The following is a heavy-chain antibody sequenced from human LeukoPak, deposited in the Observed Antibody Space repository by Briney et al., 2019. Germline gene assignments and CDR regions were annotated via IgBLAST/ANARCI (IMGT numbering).Heavy chain of an antibody. CDR1: GFTFSDYG. CDR2: IRYDGSNK. J-gene: IGHJ3*02. CDR3: ARGDMVRGVITAFDI. D-gene: IGHD3-10*01. Sequence: GGSLRLSCTASGFTFSDYGMHWVRQAPGKGLEWVAFIRYDGSNKYYADSVKGRFTISRDNSKNTLYLQMNSLRAEDTAVYYCARGDMVRGVITAFDIWGQGTMVTVSS. V-gene: IGHV3-30*02.